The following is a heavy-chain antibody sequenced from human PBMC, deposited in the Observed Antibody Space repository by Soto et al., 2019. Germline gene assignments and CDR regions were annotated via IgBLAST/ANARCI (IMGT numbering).Heavy chain of an antibody. CDR3: ATPYYFNH. CDR2: ISDDSTYI. V-gene: IGHV3-21*01. CDR1: GFMFSAYT. D-gene: IGHD3-16*01. Sequence: GGSLRLSCSASGFMFSAYTMNWVRQAPGKGLEWLSSISDDSTYIDYADSLRGRFTVSRDNARKSLYLQMDSLGPEDTGVYYCATPYYFNHWGPGTLVTVAS. J-gene: IGHJ1*01.